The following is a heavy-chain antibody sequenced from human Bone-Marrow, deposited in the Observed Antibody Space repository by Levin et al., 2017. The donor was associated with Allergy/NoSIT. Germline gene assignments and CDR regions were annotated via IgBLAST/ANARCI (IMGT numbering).Heavy chain of an antibody. CDR2: MNPKSGNT. D-gene: IGHD6-6*01. CDR1: GDTFSSYD. V-gene: IGHV1-8*01. J-gene: IGHJ5*02. CDR3: ATGQGHLVGPP. Sequence: GESLKISCKASGDTFSSYDINWVRQASGQGLEWMGWMNPKSGNTVYAQKFQGRVTMTRNTSISTAYMDLSSLRSDDTAGYYCATGQGHLVGPPWGQGTLVTVSS.